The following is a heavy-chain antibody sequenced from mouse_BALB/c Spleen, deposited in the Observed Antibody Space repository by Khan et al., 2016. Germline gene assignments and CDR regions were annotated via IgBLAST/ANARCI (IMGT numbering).Heavy chain of an antibody. CDR1: GFTFTDYY. V-gene: IGHV7-3*02. D-gene: IGHD2-2*01. CDR2: IRNKANGYTT. J-gene: IGHJ1*01. Sequence: EVELVESGGGLVQPGGSLRLSCATSGFTFTDYYMSWVRQPPGKALEWLGFIRNKANGYTTEYSASVKGRFTLSRDNYQSILYLQMKTLKAADSATYYCAGLGWLRRDWYFDVWGAGTTVTVSS. CDR3: AGLGWLRRDWYFDV.